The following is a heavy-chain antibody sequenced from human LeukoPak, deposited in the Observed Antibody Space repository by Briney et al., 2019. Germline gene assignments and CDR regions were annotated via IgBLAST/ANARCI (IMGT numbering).Heavy chain of an antibody. V-gene: IGHV3-48*01. J-gene: IGHJ4*02. Sequence: PGGSLRLSCAASGFTFSSYSMNWVRQAPGKGLEWVSYISSSSSTIYYADSVKGRFTISRDNAKNSLYLQMNSLRAEDTAVYYCARDHSGYYYLFDYWGQGTLVTVSS. CDR2: ISSSSSTI. CDR1: GFTFSSYS. D-gene: IGHD3-22*01. CDR3: ARDHSGYYYLFDY.